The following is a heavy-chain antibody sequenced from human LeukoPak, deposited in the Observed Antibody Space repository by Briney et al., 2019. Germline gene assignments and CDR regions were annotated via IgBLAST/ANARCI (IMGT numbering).Heavy chain of an antibody. CDR2: ISSSSSTI. D-gene: IGHD3-22*01. CDR1: GFTFSSYS. Sequence: PGGSLRLXCAASGFTFSSYSMNWVRQAPGKGLEWVSYISSSSSTIYYADSVKGRFTISRDNAKNSLYLQMNSLRAEDTAVYYCAREYDSSGYYSCFDYWGQGTLVTVSS. CDR3: AREYDSSGYYSCFDY. V-gene: IGHV3-48*01. J-gene: IGHJ4*02.